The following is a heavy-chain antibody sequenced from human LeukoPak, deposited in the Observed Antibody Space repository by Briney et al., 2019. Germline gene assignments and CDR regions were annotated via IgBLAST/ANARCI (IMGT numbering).Heavy chain of an antibody. Sequence: SETLSLTCAVYGGSFSGYYWSWIRQPPGKGLEWIGEINCSGSTNYNPSLKSRVTISADTSKNQFSLKLSSVTAADTAVYYCARGPAAGTFDYWGQGTLVTVSS. CDR1: GGSFSGYY. D-gene: IGHD6-13*01. V-gene: IGHV4-34*01. CDR3: ARGPAAGTFDY. J-gene: IGHJ4*02. CDR2: INCSGST.